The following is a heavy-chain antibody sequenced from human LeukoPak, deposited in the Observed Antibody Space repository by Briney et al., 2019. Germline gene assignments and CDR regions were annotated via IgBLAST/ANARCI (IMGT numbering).Heavy chain of an antibody. CDR3: ARASQEGSIAVAGTLGVWFDP. V-gene: IGHV4-38-2*02. D-gene: IGHD6-19*01. J-gene: IGHJ5*02. CDR2: IHHSGST. CDR1: GYSISSGYY. Sequence: SETLSLTCTVSGYSISSGYYWGWIRQPPGKGLEWIGSIHHSGSTYYNPSLKSRVTISVDTSKNQFSLKLSSVTAADTAVYYCARASQEGSIAVAGTLGVWFDPWGQGTLVTVSS.